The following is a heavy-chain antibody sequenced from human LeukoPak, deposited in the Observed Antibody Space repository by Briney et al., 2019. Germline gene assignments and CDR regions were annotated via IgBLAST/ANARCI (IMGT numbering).Heavy chain of an antibody. Sequence: SETLSLTCTVSGGSFSTYYWSWIRQPPGKGLEWIGYIYYSGSTNYNPSLKSRVTISLDTSKNQFSLKLSSVTAADTAVYYCARSELLWFGGVNSGFDYWGQGTLVTVSS. D-gene: IGHD3-10*01. CDR2: IYYSGST. CDR1: GGSFSTYY. V-gene: IGHV4-59*01. J-gene: IGHJ4*02. CDR3: ARSELLWFGGVNSGFDY.